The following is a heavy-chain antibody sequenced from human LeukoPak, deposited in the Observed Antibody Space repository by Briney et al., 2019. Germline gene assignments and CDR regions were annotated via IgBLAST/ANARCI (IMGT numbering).Heavy chain of an antibody. D-gene: IGHD3-10*01. Sequence: SETLSLTCAVYGGSFSGYYWSWIRQPPGKGLEWIGEINHSGSTNYNPSLKSRVTISVDTSKNQFSLKLSSVTAADTAVYYCARGRRPRAVSSGRDTLYYYYMDVWGKGTTVTVSS. CDR1: GGSFSGYY. J-gene: IGHJ6*03. CDR3: ARGRRPRAVSSGRDTLYYYYMDV. V-gene: IGHV4-34*01. CDR2: INHSGST.